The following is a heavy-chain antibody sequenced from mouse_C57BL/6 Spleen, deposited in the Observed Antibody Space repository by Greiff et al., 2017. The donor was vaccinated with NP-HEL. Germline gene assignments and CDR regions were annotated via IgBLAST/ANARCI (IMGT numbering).Heavy chain of an antibody. V-gene: IGHV5-9-1*02. CDR1: GFTFSSYA. CDR3: TRDGYDGGWFAY. J-gene: IGHJ3*01. CDR2: ISSGGDYI. Sequence: EVHLVESGEGLVKPGGSLKLSCAASGFTFSSYAMSWVRQTPEKRLEWVAYISSGGDYIYYAETVKGRFTLARDNARTTLSLQMSSLKSEDTAMYYCTRDGYDGGWFAYWGQGTLVTVSA. D-gene: IGHD2-2*01.